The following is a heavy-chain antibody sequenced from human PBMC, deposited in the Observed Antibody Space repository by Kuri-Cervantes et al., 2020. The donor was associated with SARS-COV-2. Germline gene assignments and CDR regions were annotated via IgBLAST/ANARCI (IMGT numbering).Heavy chain of an antibody. CDR1: GFTVSSNY. J-gene: IGHJ6*03. D-gene: IGHD3-3*01. Sequence: GGSLRLSCAASGFTVSSNYMSWVRQAPGRGLEWVSVIYSGGSTYYADSVKGRFTISRDNSKNTLYLQMNSLRAEDTAVYYCARGGLDYYDFWSGYYNYYYYYMDVWGKGTTVTVSS. V-gene: IGHV3-66*01. CDR3: ARGGLDYYDFWSGYYNYYYYYMDV. CDR2: IYSGGST.